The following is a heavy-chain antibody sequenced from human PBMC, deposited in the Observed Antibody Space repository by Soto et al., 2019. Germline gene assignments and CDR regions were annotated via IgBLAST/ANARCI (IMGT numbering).Heavy chain of an antibody. V-gene: IGHV3-23*01. CDR3: AKDLEAGEMAFDI. CDR2: ISGSGGST. Sequence: GGSLRLSCAASGFTFSSYAMSWVRQAPGKGLEWVSAISGSGGSTYYADSVKGRFTISRDNSKNTLYLQMNSLRAEDTTVYYCAKDLEAGEMAFDIWGQGTMVTVSS. D-gene: IGHD7-27*01. CDR1: GFTFSSYA. J-gene: IGHJ3*02.